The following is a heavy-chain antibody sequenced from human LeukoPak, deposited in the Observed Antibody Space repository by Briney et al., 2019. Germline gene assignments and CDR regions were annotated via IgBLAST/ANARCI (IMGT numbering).Heavy chain of an antibody. J-gene: IGHJ4*02. D-gene: IGHD1-14*01. CDR3: AKDRGRPGYFDY. Sequence: PGGSLRLSCAASGFTFSSYGMHWVRQAPGKGLEWVAVISYDGSNKYYADSVKGRFTISRDNSKNTLYLQMNGLRAEDTAVYYCAKDRGRPGYFDYWGQGTLVTVSS. V-gene: IGHV3-30*18. CDR2: ISYDGSNK. CDR1: GFTFSSYG.